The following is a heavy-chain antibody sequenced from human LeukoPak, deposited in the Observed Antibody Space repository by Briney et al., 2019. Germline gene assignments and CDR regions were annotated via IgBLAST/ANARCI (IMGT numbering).Heavy chain of an antibody. CDR3: AKDRAYISSWYGCSTP. CDR1: GFTFSDYS. J-gene: IGHJ5*02. D-gene: IGHD2-2*01. V-gene: IGHV3-48*01. CDR2: ISSTSATI. Sequence: GGSLRLSCSASGFTFSDYSMNWVRQAPGKGLEWVSYISSTSATIYHADSVKGRFTISRDNAKNSLYLQMNSLRVEDTAVYYCAKDRAYISSWYGCSTPWGQGTLVTVSS.